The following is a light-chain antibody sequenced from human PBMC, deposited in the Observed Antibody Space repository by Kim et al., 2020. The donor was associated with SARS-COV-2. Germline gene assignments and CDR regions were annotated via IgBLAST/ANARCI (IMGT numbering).Light chain of an antibody. J-gene: IGKJ4*01. CDR1: QRVSSY. CDR3: QQRSNWPGT. CDR2: DAS. Sequence: LSPRQTPTPSCRASQRVSSYLAWYQQNPGPAPRLLIYDASTRATGIPARFSGSGSGTDFTLTISSLEPEDFAVYYCQQRSNWPGTFGGGTKVDIK. V-gene: IGKV3-11*01.